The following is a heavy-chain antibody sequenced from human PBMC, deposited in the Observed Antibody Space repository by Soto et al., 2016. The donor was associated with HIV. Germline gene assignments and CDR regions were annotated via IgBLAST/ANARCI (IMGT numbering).Heavy chain of an antibody. CDR2: IHGSGDTA. CDR3: AKDLGNTIGQTGD. V-gene: IGHV3-23*01. CDR1: GLIFNNYA. J-gene: IGHJ4*02. D-gene: IGHD1-1*01. Sequence: VQLLESGGGLVQPGGSLRLSCAASGLIFNNYAMSWVRQAPGKGLEWVSSIHGSGDTAYYADSVKGRFVISRDNFRNTLLLQMNNLRVEDTATYYCAKDLGNTIGQTGDWGQGTLVIVSS.